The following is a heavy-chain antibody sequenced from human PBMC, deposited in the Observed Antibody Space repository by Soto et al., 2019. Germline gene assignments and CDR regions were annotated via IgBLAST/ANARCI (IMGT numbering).Heavy chain of an antibody. CDR1: GGSISSSNW. V-gene: IGHV4-4*02. CDR3: AGYYYAPGNYQGNLEY. CDR2: IYHSGST. D-gene: IGHD3-10*01. J-gene: IGHJ4*02. Sequence: SETLSLTCAVSGGSISSSNWWSWVRQPPGKGLEWIGEIYHSGSTNYNPSLKSRVTISVDKPKNQFSLKLSSVTAADTAVYYCAGYYYAPGNYQGNLEYWGQGNMVTVSS.